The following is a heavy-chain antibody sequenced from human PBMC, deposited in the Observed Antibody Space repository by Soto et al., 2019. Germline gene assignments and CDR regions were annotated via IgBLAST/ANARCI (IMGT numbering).Heavy chain of an antibody. J-gene: IGHJ4*02. CDR2: FIPIFVSA. CDR3: ARDLSSDSTGFRGYDL. Sequence: VASVKVSCKASGGTVSSYAITWVRQAPGKGLEWMGVFIPIFVSAHYAQKFQGRVTITADESSSTAYMELSGLRSEDTAIYYCARDLSSDSTGFRGYDLWGQGTLVPVSS. CDR1: GGTVSSYA. V-gene: IGHV1-69*13. D-gene: IGHD3-10*01.